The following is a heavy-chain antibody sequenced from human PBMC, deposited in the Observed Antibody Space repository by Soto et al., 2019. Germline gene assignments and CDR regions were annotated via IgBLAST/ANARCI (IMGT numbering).Heavy chain of an antibody. CDR1: GYTFTSYA. CDR2: INAGNGNT. D-gene: IGHD6-19*01. J-gene: IGHJ4*02. Sequence: QVQLVQSGAEVKKPGASVKVSCKASGYTFTSYAMHWVRQAPGQRLEWMGWINAGNGNTKYSQKFQGRVTITRDTAASTAYMELSSLRSEDTAVYYCARDLRYRAGCAYWGQGTLVTVSS. CDR3: ARDLRYRAGCAY. V-gene: IGHV1-3*01.